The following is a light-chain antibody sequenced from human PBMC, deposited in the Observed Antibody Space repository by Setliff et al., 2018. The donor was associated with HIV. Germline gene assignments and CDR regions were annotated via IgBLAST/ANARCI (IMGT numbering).Light chain of an antibody. CDR1: SSDVGAYNF. CDR2: DVI. CDR3: SSYTTSRQFV. J-gene: IGLJ1*01. V-gene: IGLV2-14*03. Sequence: QSALTQPASVSGSPGQSVTISCTGTSSDVGAYNFVSWYQQHPGRAPKLMIYDVINRNSGVSIRFSGSKSGNAASLTIPGLQAEDEADYYCSSYTTSRQFVFGSGTKVTVL.